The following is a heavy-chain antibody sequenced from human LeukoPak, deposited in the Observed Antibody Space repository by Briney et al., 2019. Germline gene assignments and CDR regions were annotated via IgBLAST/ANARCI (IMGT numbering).Heavy chain of an antibody. V-gene: IGHV4-39*01. CDR2: IYYRGST. CDR3: ARPGRTYYDFWSGP. D-gene: IGHD3-3*01. Sequence: TSETLSLTCTVSGGSISSSTYYWGWIRRPPGKGLEWIGTIYYRGSTYYNPSLKSRVTISVDTSKNQFSLKLTSVTAADTAVYYCARPGRTYYDFWSGPWGQGTLVTVSS. J-gene: IGHJ5*02. CDR1: GGSISSSTYY.